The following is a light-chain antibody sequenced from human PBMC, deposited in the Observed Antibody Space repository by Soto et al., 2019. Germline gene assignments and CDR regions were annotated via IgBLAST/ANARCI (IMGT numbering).Light chain of an antibody. Sequence: IQMTQSPSTLSASVGDRVTLTCRASQSINAWLAWYQQKPGKAPKLLIYDASSLQSGVPSRFSGSGSGTEFTLTISGLQPDDFATYYCQQNYSPPPITFGQGTRLEIK. CDR3: QQNYSPPPIT. V-gene: IGKV1-5*01. CDR2: DAS. CDR1: QSINAW. J-gene: IGKJ5*01.